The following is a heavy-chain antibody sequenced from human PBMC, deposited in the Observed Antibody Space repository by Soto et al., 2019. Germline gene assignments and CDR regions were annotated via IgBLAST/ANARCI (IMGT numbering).Heavy chain of an antibody. CDR3: ARHDLNHYCSGGSCYISYYYGMDV. J-gene: IGHJ6*02. CDR2: IDPSDSYT. D-gene: IGHD2-15*01. CDR1: EDSFTSYW. Sequence: KDSCRGAEDSFTSYWSSRMSKMKRKGLEWMGRIDPSDSYTNYSPSFQGHVTISADKSISTAYLQWSSLKASDTAMYYCARHDLNHYCSGGSCYISYYYGMDVWGQGTTVTVSS. V-gene: IGHV5-10-1*01.